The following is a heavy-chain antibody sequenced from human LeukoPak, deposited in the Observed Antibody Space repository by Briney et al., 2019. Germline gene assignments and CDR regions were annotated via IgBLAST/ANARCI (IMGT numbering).Heavy chain of an antibody. Sequence: ASVKVSCKASGYTFTSYYIHWVRQAPGQGLEWMGIINPSDSSTTYAQKFQGRVTMTRDTSTTTVYMELSSLRSEDTAVYYCARGTLYYGSGIYPHPGKYYFDYWGQGTLVTVSS. CDR3: ARGTLYYGSGIYPHPGKYYFDY. J-gene: IGHJ4*02. V-gene: IGHV1-46*01. CDR1: GYTFTSYY. D-gene: IGHD3-10*01. CDR2: INPSDSST.